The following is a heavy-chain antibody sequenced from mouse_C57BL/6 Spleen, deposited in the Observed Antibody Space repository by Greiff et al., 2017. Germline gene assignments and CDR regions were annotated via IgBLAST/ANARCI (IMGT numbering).Heavy chain of an antibody. Sequence: VQLQQSGAELVKPGASVKLSCKASGYAFSSYWMNWVKQRPGKGLEWIGQIYPGDGDTNYNGKFKGKATLTADKSSSTAYMQLSSLTTEDAAVYFCARKNGYMKDDFEYWGQGTTLTGSA. CDR2: IYPGDGDT. V-gene: IGHV1-80*01. CDR1: GYAFSSYW. CDR3: ARKNGYMKDDFEY. J-gene: IGHJ2*01. D-gene: IGHD1-3*01.